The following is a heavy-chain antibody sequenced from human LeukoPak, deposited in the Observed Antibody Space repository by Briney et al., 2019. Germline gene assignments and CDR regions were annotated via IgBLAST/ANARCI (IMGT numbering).Heavy chain of an antibody. CDR3: AKGRDWGIWA. Sequence: GGSLRLSCAASGFTFSSYGMHWVRQAPGKGLEWVAVISYDGSNKCYADSVKGRFTISRDNSKNTLYLQMNSLRAEDTAVYYCAKGRDWGIWAWGQGTLVTVSS. D-gene: IGHD7-27*01. CDR2: ISYDGSNK. CDR1: GFTFSSYG. V-gene: IGHV3-30*18. J-gene: IGHJ5*02.